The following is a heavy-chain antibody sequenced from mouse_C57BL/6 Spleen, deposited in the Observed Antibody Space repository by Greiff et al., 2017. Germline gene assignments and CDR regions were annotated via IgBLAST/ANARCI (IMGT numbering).Heavy chain of an antibody. J-gene: IGHJ2*01. Sequence: VQLQQSGPELVQPGASVKMSCKASGYTFTDYNMHWVKQSHGKSLEWIGYINPNNGGTSYNQKFKGKATLTVNKSSSTAHMELRSLTSEDSAVYYCVRRETNFYYFDYWGQGTTLTVSS. V-gene: IGHV1-22*01. CDR1: GYTFTDYN. CDR2: INPNNGGT. D-gene: IGHD1-3*01. CDR3: VRRETNFYYFDY.